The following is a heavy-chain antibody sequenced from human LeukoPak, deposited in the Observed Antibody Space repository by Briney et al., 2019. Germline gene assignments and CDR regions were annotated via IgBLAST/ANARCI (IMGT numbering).Heavy chain of an antibody. CDR2: INSGGTT. J-gene: IGHJ4*02. Sequence: GGSLRLSCAASGFIVSSTYMNWVRQAPGKGLEWISVINSGGTTYYADSVKGRFTISRDDSNNMLFLQMNSLRAEDTALYYCAKMDSDYYIDFWGQGTLVTVS. V-gene: IGHV3-53*01. CDR1: GFIVSSTY. D-gene: IGHD3/OR15-3a*01. CDR3: AKMDSDYYIDF.